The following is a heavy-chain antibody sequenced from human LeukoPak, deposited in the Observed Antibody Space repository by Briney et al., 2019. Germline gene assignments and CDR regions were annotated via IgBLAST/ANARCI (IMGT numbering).Heavy chain of an antibody. CDR2: ISYDGSNK. CDR3: AKAYDILTGQFDY. Sequence: GRSLRLSCAASGFTFSSYGMHWVRQAPGKGLEWVAVISYDGSNKYYADSVKGRFTISRDNSRNTLYLQMNSLRAEATAVYYCAKAYDILTGQFDYWGQGTLVTVSS. D-gene: IGHD3-9*01. V-gene: IGHV3-30*18. J-gene: IGHJ4*02. CDR1: GFTFSSYG.